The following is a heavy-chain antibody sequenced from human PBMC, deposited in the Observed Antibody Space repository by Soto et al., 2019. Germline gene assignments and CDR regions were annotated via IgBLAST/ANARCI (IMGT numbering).Heavy chain of an antibody. CDR1: GGSISSYY. CDR2: IYYSGST. V-gene: IGHV4-59*01. D-gene: IGHD3-3*01. CDR3: ASGVQIYHYGMDV. J-gene: IGHJ6*02. Sequence: PSETLSLTCTVSGGSISSYYWSWIRQPPGKGLEWIGYIYYSGSTNYNPSLKSRVTISVDTSKNQFSLKLSSVTAADTAVYYCASGVQIYHYGMDVWGQGTTVTVSS.